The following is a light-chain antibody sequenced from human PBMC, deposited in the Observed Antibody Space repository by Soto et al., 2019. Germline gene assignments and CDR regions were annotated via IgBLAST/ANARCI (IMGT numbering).Light chain of an antibody. CDR2: QDS. CDR3: QAWDSSTAT. CDR1: KLGDKY. J-gene: IGLJ2*01. V-gene: IGLV3-1*01. Sequence: SYELTQPPSVSVSPGQTASITCSGDKLGDKYACWYQQKPGQSPVLVIYQDSKRPSGIPERFSGSNSGNTATLTISGTQAMDGADYYCQAWDSSTATFGGGTKLTVL.